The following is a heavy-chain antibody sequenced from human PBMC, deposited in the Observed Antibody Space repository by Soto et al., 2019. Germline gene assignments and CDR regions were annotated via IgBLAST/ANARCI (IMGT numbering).Heavy chain of an antibody. J-gene: IGHJ5*02. V-gene: IGHV3-30-3*01. CDR2: ISYDGSNK. Sequence: QVQLVESGGGVVQPGRSLRLSCAASGFTFNSYAMHWVRQAPGKGLEWVAVISYDGSNKYYADSVKGRFTISRDNSKNTLYLQMNSLRAEDTAVYYCASETSTSATWPSDMGRWFDPWGQGTLVTVSS. CDR1: GFTFNSYA. CDR3: ASETSTSATWPSDMGRWFDP. D-gene: IGHD2-2*01.